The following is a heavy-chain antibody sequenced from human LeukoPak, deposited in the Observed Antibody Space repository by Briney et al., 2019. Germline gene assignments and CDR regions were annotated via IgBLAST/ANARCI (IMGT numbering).Heavy chain of an antibody. D-gene: IGHD1-26*01. Sequence: ASVKVSCKASGYTFTGYYMHWVRQAPGQGLEWMGSINPNSGGTNYAQKFQGRVTMTRDTSISTAYMEVSRLRSDDTAMYYCARVEGEETTTGAFDFWGQGTMVIVSS. CDR1: GYTFTGYY. V-gene: IGHV1-2*02. J-gene: IGHJ3*01. CDR2: INPNSGGT. CDR3: ARVEGEETTTGAFDF.